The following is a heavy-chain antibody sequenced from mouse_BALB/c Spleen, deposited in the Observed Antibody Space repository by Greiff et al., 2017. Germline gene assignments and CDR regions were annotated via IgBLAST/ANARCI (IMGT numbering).Heavy chain of an antibody. CDR2: IDPYNGGT. Sequence: VQLKESGPELGKPGASVKISCKASGYSFTGYNMYWVQQSHRKSLEWIGYIDPYNGGTSYNQKSKGKATLTVDKSSSTAYMHLNSLTSEDSAIYYCARALYGGNGYYFDYWGQGTTLTVSS. V-gene: IGHV1S135*01. D-gene: IGHD1-1*02. J-gene: IGHJ2*01. CDR1: GYSFTGYN. CDR3: ARALYGGNGYYFDY.